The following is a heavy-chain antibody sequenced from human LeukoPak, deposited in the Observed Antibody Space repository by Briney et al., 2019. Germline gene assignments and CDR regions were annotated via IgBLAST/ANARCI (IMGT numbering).Heavy chain of an antibody. D-gene: IGHD3-22*01. V-gene: IGHV1-2*02. CDR2: INPNSGGT. Sequence: ASVKVSCKASGYTFTGYYMHWVRQAPGQGLEWMGWINPNSGGTNYAQKFQGRVTMTRDTSISTAYMELSRLRSDDTAVYYCASTIRGYYDSSGYYYYYYYMDVWGKGTTDTVSS. CDR3: ASTIRGYYDSSGYYYYYYYMDV. J-gene: IGHJ6*03. CDR1: GYTFTGYY.